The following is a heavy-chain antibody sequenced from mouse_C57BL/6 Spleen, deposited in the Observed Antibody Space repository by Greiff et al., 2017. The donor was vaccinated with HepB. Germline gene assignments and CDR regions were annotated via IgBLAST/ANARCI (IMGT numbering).Heavy chain of an antibody. CDR2: IYPGSGST. D-gene: IGHD2-5*01. Sequence: QVQLQQPGAELVKPGASVKMSCKASGYTFTSYWITWVKQRPGQGLEWIGDIYPGSGSTNYNEKFKSKATLTVDTSSSTAYMQLSSLTSEDSAVYYCATYYSKKNWFAYWGQGTLVTVSA. CDR1: GYTFTSYW. CDR3: ATYYSKKNWFAY. J-gene: IGHJ3*01. V-gene: IGHV1-55*01.